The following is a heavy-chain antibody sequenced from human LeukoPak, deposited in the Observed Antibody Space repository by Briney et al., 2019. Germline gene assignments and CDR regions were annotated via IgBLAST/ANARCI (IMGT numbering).Heavy chain of an antibody. CDR3: ARDSERDVLRYSDWLSTGEKDSYYYGMDV. CDR1: GGSISSGGYS. V-gene: IGHV4-61*08. D-gene: IGHD3-9*01. Sequence: SQTLSLTCAVSGGSISSGGYSWSWIRQPPGKGLEWIGYIYYSGSTNYNPSLKSRVTISVDTSKNQFSLKLSSVTAADTAVYYCARDSERDVLRYSDWLSTGEKDSYYYGMDVWGQGTTVTVSS. J-gene: IGHJ6*02. CDR2: IYYSGST.